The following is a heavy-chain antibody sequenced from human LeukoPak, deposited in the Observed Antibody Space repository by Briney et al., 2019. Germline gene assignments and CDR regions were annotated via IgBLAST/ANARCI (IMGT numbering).Heavy chain of an antibody. D-gene: IGHD5-12*01. CDR3: ARLVSGYGGY. J-gene: IGHJ4*02. Sequence: KPSETLSLTCTVFGGSVNGYYWSWIRQPPGKGLEWMAYIHSSGSTNYNPSLKSRLTASVDTSKNQFSLKLSSVTAADTAVYYCARLVSGYGGYWGQGTLVTVSS. CDR2: IHSSGST. V-gene: IGHV4-4*09. CDR1: GGSVNGYY.